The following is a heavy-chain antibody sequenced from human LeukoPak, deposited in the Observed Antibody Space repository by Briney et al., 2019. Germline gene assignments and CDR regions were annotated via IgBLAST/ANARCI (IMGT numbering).Heavy chain of an antibody. CDR2: IYYSGST. J-gene: IGHJ6*02. Sequence: PSETLSLTCTVSGVSVSSGSYYWSWIRQPPGKGLEWIGYIYYSGSTNYNPSLKSRVTISVDTSKNQFSLKLSSVTAADTAVYYCARAGGWYDYYGMDVWAKGPRSPSP. CDR3: ARAGGWYDYYGMDV. CDR1: GVSVSSGSYY. D-gene: IGHD6-19*01. V-gene: IGHV4-61*01.